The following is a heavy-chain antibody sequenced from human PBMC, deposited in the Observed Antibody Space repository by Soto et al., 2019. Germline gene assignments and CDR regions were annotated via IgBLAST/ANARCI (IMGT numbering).Heavy chain of an antibody. J-gene: IGHJ6*02. CDR3: ARLGSSDTAMILRGMDV. CDR2: IYPGDSDT. Sequence: GESLKISCKGSGYSFTSYWIGWVRQMPGKGLEWMGIIYPGDSDTRYSPSFQGQVTISADKSISTAYLQWSSLKASDTAMYYCARLGSSDTAMILRGMDVWGQGTTVTVSS. CDR1: GYSFTSYW. D-gene: IGHD5-18*01. V-gene: IGHV5-51*01.